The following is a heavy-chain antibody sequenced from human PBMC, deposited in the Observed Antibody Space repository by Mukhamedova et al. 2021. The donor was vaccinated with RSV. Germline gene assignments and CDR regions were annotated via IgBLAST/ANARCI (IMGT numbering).Heavy chain of an antibody. Sequence: AMSWVRQAPGKGLEWVSVISGSGDSTYNADSAKGRFTVSRDNSKNTLYLQMNTLRADDTPVYFCAKMGTASLTSGWYFIYWGQET. D-gene: IGHD6-19*01. CDR2: ISGSGDST. J-gene: IGHJ4*02. V-gene: IGHV3-23*01. CDR3: AKMGTASLTSGWYFIY. CDR1: A.